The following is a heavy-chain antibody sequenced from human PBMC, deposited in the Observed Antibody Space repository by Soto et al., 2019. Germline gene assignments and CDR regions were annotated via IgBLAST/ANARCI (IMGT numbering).Heavy chain of an antibody. Sequence: ASVKVSCKASGYTFTSYGISWVRQAPGQGLEWMGWISAYNGNTNYAQKLQGRVTMTTDTSTSTAYMELRSLRSDDTAVYYCAREXIVVVPAAYYYYYGMDVWGQGATVTVSS. CDR3: AREXIVVVPAAYYYYYGMDV. CDR1: GYTFTSYG. V-gene: IGHV1-18*04. D-gene: IGHD2-2*01. CDR2: ISAYNGNT. J-gene: IGHJ6*02.